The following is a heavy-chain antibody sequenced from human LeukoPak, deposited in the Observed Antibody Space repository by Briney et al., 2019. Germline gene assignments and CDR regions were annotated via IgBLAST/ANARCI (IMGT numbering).Heavy chain of an antibody. D-gene: IGHD3-3*01. J-gene: IGHJ3*02. CDR1: GLTFSSYT. CDR3: ARERLRFPLRDAFDI. V-gene: IGHV3-30-3*01. Sequence: GRSLRLSCVASGLTFSSYTMHWVRQAPGKGLEWVAVISYDGSNKYYADSVKGRFTISRDNSKNTLYLQMNSLRAEDTAVYYCARERLRFPLRDAFDIWGQGTMVTVSS. CDR2: ISYDGSNK.